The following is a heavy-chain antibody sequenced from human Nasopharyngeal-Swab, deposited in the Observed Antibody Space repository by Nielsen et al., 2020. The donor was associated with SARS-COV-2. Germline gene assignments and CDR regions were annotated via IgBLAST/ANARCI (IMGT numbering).Heavy chain of an antibody. CDR2: FSHSGVT. CDR3: ASGYRSWSFPSSYYYYYMDV. Sequence: SDTLSPTCSAYGGSFGDNYWNGVRKSPGKGLDWIGEFSHSGVTHYKSSLKSRVIMSVDTSKKQFSLKLNSVTAADTAVYYCASGYRSWSFPSSYYYYYMDVWGQGTTVTVSS. V-gene: IGHV4-34*01. CDR1: GGSFGDNY. D-gene: IGHD6-6*01. J-gene: IGHJ6*03.